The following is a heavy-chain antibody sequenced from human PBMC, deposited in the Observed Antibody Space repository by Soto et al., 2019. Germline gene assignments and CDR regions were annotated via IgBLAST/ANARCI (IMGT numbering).Heavy chain of an antibody. D-gene: IGHD3-3*01. V-gene: IGHV3-23*01. J-gene: IGHJ3*02. CDR2: ISGSGGST. CDR1: GFTFSSYA. CDR3: AKDMGDFCSGYYYAFDI. Sequence: GGSLRLSCAASGFTFSSYAMSWVRQAPGKGMEWVSAISGSGGSTYYAESVKGRFTISRDNSKTTLYQQMNSLRAEDTAVYYCAKDMGDFCSGYYYAFDIWGQGTMVTVSS.